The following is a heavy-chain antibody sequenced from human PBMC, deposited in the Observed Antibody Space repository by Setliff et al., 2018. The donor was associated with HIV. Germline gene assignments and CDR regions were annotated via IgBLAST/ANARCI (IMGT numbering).Heavy chain of an antibody. V-gene: IGHV4-59*04. CDR1: GDSSGINY. Sequence: PSETLSLTCTVSGDSSGINYWAWIRQPPGKGLEWIGSVSYAGTTYYNPSLEDRVSMSFDSSKNQFSLRLRSMAAADAATYYCTADRASVWYGHWGQGTLVTVSS. CDR2: VSYAGTT. J-gene: IGHJ5*02. CDR3: TADRASVWYGH. D-gene: IGHD6-19*01.